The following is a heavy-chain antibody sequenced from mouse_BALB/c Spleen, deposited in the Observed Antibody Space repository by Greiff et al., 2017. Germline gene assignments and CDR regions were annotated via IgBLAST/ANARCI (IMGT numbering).Heavy chain of an antibody. CDR2: INPSSGYT. V-gene: IGHV1-4*01. J-gene: IGHJ2*01. Sequence: VHLVESGAELARPGASVKMSCKASGYTFTSYTMHWVKQRPGQGLEWIGYINPSSGYTNYNQKFKDKATLTADKSSSTAYMQLSSLTSEDSAVYYCARRMMYYFDYWGQGTTLTVSS. CDR1: GYTFTSYT. D-gene: IGHD2-3*01. CDR3: ARRMMYYFDY.